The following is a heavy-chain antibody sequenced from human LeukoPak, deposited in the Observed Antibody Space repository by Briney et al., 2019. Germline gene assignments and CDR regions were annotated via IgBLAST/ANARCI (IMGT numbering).Heavy chain of an antibody. CDR3: ARSGSRGYCSSTSCQGTNWFDP. Sequence: SETLSLTCTVSGGSISSYYWSWVRQPPGKGLEWMGYIYYSGSTNYNPSLKSRVTISVDTSKNQFSLKLSSVTAADTAVYYCARSGSRGYCSSTSCQGTNWFDPWGQGTLVTVSS. CDR1: GGSISSYY. D-gene: IGHD2-2*01. CDR2: IYYSGST. V-gene: IGHV4-59*01. J-gene: IGHJ5*02.